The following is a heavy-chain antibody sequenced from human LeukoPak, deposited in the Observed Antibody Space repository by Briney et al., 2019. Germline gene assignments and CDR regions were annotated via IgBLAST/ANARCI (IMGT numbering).Heavy chain of an antibody. CDR3: ARERWSDCTNGVCYETYFDY. CDR1: GFTFDDYG. D-gene: IGHD2-8*01. Sequence: PGGSLRLSCAASGFTFDDYGMSWVRQAPGKGLEWVSGINWNGGSTGYADSVKGRFTISRDNAKNSLYLQMNSLRAEDTALYYCARERWSDCTNGVCYETYFDYWGQGTLVTVSS. CDR2: INWNGGST. J-gene: IGHJ4*02. V-gene: IGHV3-20*04.